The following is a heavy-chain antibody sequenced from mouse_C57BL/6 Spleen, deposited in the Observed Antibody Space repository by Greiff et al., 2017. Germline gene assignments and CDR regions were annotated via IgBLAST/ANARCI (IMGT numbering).Heavy chain of an antibody. D-gene: IGHD2-2*01. CDR1: GYTFTDYN. V-gene: IGHV1-22*01. CDR3: DPGGYDAFDD. Sequence: VQLQQSGPELVKPGASVKMSCKASGYTFTDYNMHWVKQSHGKSLEWIGYINPNNGGTSYNPKFKGKATLTVNKSSRTAYMELRSLTSLDSAVYYCDPGGYDAFDDWGQGTTLTVSS. CDR2: INPNNGGT. J-gene: IGHJ2*01.